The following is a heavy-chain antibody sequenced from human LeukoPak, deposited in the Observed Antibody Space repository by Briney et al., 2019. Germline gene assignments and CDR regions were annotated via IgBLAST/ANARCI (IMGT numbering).Heavy chain of an antibody. Sequence: QAGGSLRLSCAASGFAISTSGMHWVRQAPGKGLEWVAFIRYDGSNKYYGDSVKGRFTISRDNSKNTLYLQMNSLRAEDTAVYYCAKGIVIVSATGVDYWGQGTLVTVSS. CDR3: AKGIVIVSATGVDY. CDR2: IRYDGSNK. D-gene: IGHD2/OR15-2a*01. V-gene: IGHV3-30*02. CDR1: GFAISTSG. J-gene: IGHJ4*02.